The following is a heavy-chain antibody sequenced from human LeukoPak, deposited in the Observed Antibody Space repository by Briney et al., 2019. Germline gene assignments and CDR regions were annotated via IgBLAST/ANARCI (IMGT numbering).Heavy chain of an antibody. Sequence: GGSLRLSCAASGFTFSSFAMTWVRQAPGKWLEWVSDISGSGAYTYYADSVKGRFTISRDNSKNTLYLQMNSLRAEDMALYYCAKEGSRDDYDSSGSDYWGRGTLVTVSS. J-gene: IGHJ4*02. CDR3: AKEGSRDDYDSSGSDY. V-gene: IGHV3-23*01. CDR2: ISGSGAYT. CDR1: GFTFSSFA. D-gene: IGHD3-22*01.